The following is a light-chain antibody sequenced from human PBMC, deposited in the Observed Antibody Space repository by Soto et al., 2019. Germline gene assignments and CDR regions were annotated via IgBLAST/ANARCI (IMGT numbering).Light chain of an antibody. Sequence: QSALTQPASVSGSPGQSITISCTGTSSDVGGYNYVSWYQQHPGKAPKLMIYDVSNRPSGVSNRLSGSKSANTASLTISGLQAEDEADYYCSSYTGSSTYVVFGGGTKVTVL. V-gene: IGLV2-14*01. CDR3: SSYTGSSTYVV. J-gene: IGLJ2*01. CDR1: SSDVGGYNY. CDR2: DVS.